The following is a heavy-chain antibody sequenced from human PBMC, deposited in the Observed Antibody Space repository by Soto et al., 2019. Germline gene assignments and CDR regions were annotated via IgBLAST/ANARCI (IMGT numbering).Heavy chain of an antibody. CDR1: GGSISSYY. J-gene: IGHJ6*02. Sequence: QVQLQESGPGLVKPSETMSLSCTVSGGSISSYYWSWFRQSPGKRMEWIGYVHHSWGSSYNPSLQSRVAISLDTSKGQFSLKVTSVTATDTAGYYGARQGFGPLHGLVDVWGQGTTVTVSS. V-gene: IGHV4-59*08. CDR3: ARQGFGPLHGLVDV. CDR2: VHHSWGS. D-gene: IGHD3-10*01.